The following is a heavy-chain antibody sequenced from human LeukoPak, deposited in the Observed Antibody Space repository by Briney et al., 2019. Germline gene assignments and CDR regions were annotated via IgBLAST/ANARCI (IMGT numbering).Heavy chain of an antibody. CDR1: GFTFSIHS. V-gene: IGHV3-48*04. D-gene: IGHD6-13*01. Sequence: GGSLSLSCAASGFTFSIHSMNWVSQAPGKGMEWVSYISSSGTNIYYADSVKGRFTISRDNAKNSLYLQMNSLRAEDTAVYYCAREWGAAAGFNWCDPWGQGTLVTVSS. CDR3: AREWGAAAGFNWCDP. CDR2: ISSSGTNI. J-gene: IGHJ5*02.